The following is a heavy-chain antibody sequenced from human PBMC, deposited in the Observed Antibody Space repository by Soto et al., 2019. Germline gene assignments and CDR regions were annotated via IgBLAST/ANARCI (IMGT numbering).Heavy chain of an antibody. CDR2: MSPGSGNT. CDR1: GYIFTSLD. D-gene: IGHD6-13*01. V-gene: IGHV1-8*01. Sequence: QVQLVQSGAEVKKPGASVKVSCKASGYIFTSLDINWVRQVAGQGLEWMGWMSPGSGNTGYAQNFQGRVTMTRDTSITTAYMDLSSLRSEDTAVYYCARGVAAGYDYWGQGTQVTVSS. J-gene: IGHJ4*02. CDR3: ARGVAAGYDY.